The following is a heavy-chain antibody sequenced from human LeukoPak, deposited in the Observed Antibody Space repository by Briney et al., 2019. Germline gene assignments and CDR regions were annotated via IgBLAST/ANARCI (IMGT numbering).Heavy chain of an antibody. D-gene: IGHD3-10*01. Sequence: ASVTVSCKVSGYTLTELSMHWVRQAPGKGLEWMGGFYPEDGETIYAQKFQGRVTMTEDTSTDTAYMELSSLRSEDTAVYYCATDRSGELLWGGFDYWGQGTLVTVSS. CDR2: FYPEDGET. J-gene: IGHJ4*02. CDR1: GYTLTELS. CDR3: ATDRSGELLWGGFDY. V-gene: IGHV1-24*01.